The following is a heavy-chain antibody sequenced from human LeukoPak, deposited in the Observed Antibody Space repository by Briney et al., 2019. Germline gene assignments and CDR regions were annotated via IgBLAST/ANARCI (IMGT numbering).Heavy chain of an antibody. Sequence: PGGSLRLSCAASGFTLSSYEMNWVRQAPGKGLEWVSSISSSSTYRYYAASVKGRFTISRDNAKNSLYLQMNSLRAEDTALYYCARGRYSGSYLLDYWGQGTLVTVSS. J-gene: IGHJ4*02. V-gene: IGHV3-21*01. D-gene: IGHD1-26*01. CDR1: GFTLSSYE. CDR2: ISSSSTYR. CDR3: ARGRYSGSYLLDY.